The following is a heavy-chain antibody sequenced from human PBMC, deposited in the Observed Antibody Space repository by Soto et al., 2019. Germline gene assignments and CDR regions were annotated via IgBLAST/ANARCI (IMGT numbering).Heavy chain of an antibody. V-gene: IGHV1-69*02. CDR2: IIPRLGVI. D-gene: IGHD2-15*01. Sequence: QGHLVQSGTEVKKPGSSVKVSCKASGDTFSSNSINWVRQAPGQGLVWMGRIIPRLGVINYEQKFQGRVTISADKATTTVYMELSSLPSEDTAVYYCARGISEYCSGSTCYSYYFDHWGPGTLVTVSS. CDR1: GDTFSSNS. J-gene: IGHJ4*02. CDR3: ARGISEYCSGSTCYSYYFDH.